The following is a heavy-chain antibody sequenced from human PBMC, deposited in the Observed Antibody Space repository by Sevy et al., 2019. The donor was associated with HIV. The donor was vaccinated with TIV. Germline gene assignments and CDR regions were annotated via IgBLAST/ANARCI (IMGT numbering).Heavy chain of an antibody. Sequence: GGSLRLSCAASKFTFSDYYMHWVRQAPGKGLEWVSCISSTSKYSYYADSVRGRFTVSSDNVKNSLYLQMNSLRGEETAVYYCVRDRGYSDDSGYYLSYYAMDVWGQGTTVTVSS. CDR1: KFTFSDYY. J-gene: IGHJ6*02. D-gene: IGHD3-22*01. V-gene: IGHV3-21*01. CDR2: ISSTSKYS. CDR3: VRDRGYSDDSGYYLSYYAMDV.